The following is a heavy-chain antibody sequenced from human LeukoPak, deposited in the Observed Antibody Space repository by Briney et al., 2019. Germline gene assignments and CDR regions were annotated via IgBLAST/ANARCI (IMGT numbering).Heavy chain of an antibody. J-gene: IGHJ5*02. V-gene: IGHV1-18*01. CDR2: ISAYNGNT. CDR1: GYNFTNYG. D-gene: IGHD3-10*01. Sequence: ASVKVSCKASGYNFTNYGIAWVRQAPGQGLEWMGWISAYNGNTNYARKFQGRVTMTTDTSTSTAYMELRSLRSDDAAVYYCARDREDLLWFGEKEDWFDPWGQGTLVTVSS. CDR3: ARDREDLLWFGEKEDWFDP.